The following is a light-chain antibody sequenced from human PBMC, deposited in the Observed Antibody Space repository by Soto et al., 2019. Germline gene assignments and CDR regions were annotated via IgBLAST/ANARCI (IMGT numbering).Light chain of an antibody. CDR1: QSLVYSDGIAY. J-gene: IGKJ5*01. V-gene: IGKV2-30*01. CDR2: KVS. CDR3: MQATHWPIT. Sequence: DVVMTQSPLSLPVTLAPPASISWRSNQSLVYSDGIAYFSWFQQKTGRPPRRLIYKVSNRASGVPARFSGSGSGTDCALKISSVEADDVAVYYGMQATHWPITFGQGTRLEIK.